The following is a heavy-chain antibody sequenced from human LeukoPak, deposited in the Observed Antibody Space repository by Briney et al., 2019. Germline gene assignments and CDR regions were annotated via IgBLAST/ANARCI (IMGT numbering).Heavy chain of an antibody. V-gene: IGHV1-46*01. D-gene: IGHD3-22*01. CDR2: INPSGGST. CDR1: GFTFTSSS. Sequence: ASVKVSCKVSGFTFTSSSVHWVRQAPGQGLEWMGIINPSGGSTSYAQKFQGRVTMTRDTSTSTVYMELSSLRSEDTAVYYCARDHLPPTYYYDSSGTLLGYWGQGTLVTVSS. CDR3: ARDHLPPTYYYDSSGTLLGY. J-gene: IGHJ4*02.